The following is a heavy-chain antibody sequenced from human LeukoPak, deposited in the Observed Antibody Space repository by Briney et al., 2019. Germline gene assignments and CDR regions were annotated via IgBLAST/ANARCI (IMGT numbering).Heavy chain of an antibody. CDR2: ISSSGSTI. CDR1: GFTFSSYE. Sequence: GGSLRLSCAASGFTFSSYEMNWVRQAPGKGLEWVSYISSSGSTIYYADSVKGRFTISRDNAKNSLYLQMNSLRAEDTAVYYCASLYDSSSYYPNYFDYWGQGTLITVSS. J-gene: IGHJ4*02. V-gene: IGHV3-48*03. CDR3: ASLYDSSSYYPNYFDY. D-gene: IGHD3-22*01.